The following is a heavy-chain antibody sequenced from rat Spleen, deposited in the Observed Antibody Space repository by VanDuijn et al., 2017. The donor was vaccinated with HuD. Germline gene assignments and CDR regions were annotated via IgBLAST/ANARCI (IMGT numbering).Heavy chain of an antibody. Sequence: EVQLVESGGGLVQPGGSLKLSCAASGFTFVDYDMAWVRQTPTKGLEWIASINTGGDITYYRDSVKGRFTVSRDNAKSTLYLQMDSLRSEDTATYYCARQGNWARWFPYWGQGTLVTVSS. CDR1: GFTFVDYD. CDR2: INTGGDIT. J-gene: IGHJ3*01. CDR3: ARQGNWARWFPY. D-gene: IGHD4-6*01. V-gene: IGHV5-25*01.